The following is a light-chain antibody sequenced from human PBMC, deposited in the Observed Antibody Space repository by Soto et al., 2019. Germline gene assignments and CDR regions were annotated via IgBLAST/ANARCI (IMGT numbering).Light chain of an antibody. CDR3: QQYNRWPPLT. J-gene: IGKJ4*01. Sequence: EIVMTQSPATLSVSPGERVTLSCRASQSVTSNFAWYQQKPGQAPRLLIYGASTRATGVSARFSGSGSGTEFTLVISSLQSEDLGVYYCQQYNRWPPLTFGGGTKVDIK. CDR2: GAS. CDR1: QSVTSN. V-gene: IGKV3-15*01.